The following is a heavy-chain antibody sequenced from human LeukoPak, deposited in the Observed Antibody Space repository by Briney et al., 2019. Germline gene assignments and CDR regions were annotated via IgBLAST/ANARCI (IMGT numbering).Heavy chain of an antibody. CDR1: GFTFSSYS. J-gene: IGHJ5*02. CDR3: ACYSGSYMYNWFDP. V-gene: IGHV3-21*01. D-gene: IGHD1-26*01. Sequence: PGGSLRLSXAASGFTFSSYSMNWVRQAPGKGLEWVSSISSSSSYIYYADSVKGRFTISRDNAKSSLYLQMNSLRAEDTAVYYCACYSGSYMYNWFDPWGQGTLVTVSS. CDR2: ISSSSSYI.